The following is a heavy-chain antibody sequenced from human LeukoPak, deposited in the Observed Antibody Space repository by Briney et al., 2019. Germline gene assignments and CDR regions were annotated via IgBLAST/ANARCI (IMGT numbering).Heavy chain of an antibody. CDR2: INWNGGST. CDR1: GFTFDDSV. D-gene: IGHD6-13*01. V-gene: IGHV3-20*04. J-gene: IGHJ4*02. CDR3: AKDEGITGRPRGLDY. Sequence: PGGSLRLSCAASGFTFDDSVMSWVRQAPGKGLEWVSSINWNGGSTGYADSVKGRFTISRDNAKNSLYLQMNSLRPEDTAVYYCAKDEGITGRPRGLDYWGQGTLVTVSS.